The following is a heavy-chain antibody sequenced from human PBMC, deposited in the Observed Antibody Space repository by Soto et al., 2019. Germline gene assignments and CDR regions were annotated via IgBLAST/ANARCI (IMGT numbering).Heavy chain of an antibody. Sequence: QLQLQESGPGLVKPSETLSLTCTVYGGSISSSSYYWGWIRQPPGKGLAWIGGIFYRVSTYYNRTPKSRVTIVVDTSKNRFSLKLSPVTAADTAVYYCARHAGEMATIEGSFDIWGQGTMVTVSS. D-gene: IGHD5-12*01. CDR3: ARHAGEMATIEGSFDI. CDR2: IFYRVST. J-gene: IGHJ3*02. V-gene: IGHV4-39*01. CDR1: GGSISSSSYY.